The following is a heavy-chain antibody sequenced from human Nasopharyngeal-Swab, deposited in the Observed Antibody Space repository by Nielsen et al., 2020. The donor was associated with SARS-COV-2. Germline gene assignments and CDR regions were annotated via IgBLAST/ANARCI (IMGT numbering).Heavy chain of an antibody. CDR1: GYRFISSW. CDR3: ARTAIEGGYYRGDAFDI. V-gene: IGHV5-51*01. D-gene: IGHD3-22*01. CDR2: IYPGDSGT. Sequence: GESLKISCGGSGYRFISSWIGWVRQMPGKGVEWRGIIYPGDSGTRYSPSFQGQVTIPADKSINTAYLQWSSLKASDTAMYYCARTAIEGGYYRGDAFDIWGQGTMVTVSS. J-gene: IGHJ3*02.